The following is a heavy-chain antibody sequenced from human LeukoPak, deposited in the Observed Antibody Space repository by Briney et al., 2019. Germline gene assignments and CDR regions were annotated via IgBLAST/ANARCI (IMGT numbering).Heavy chain of an antibody. V-gene: IGHV1-3*01. CDR3: ADLEYQLPGGP. Sequence: WMGWINAGNGNTKYSQKFQGRVTITRDTSASTAYMELSSLRSEDTAVYYCADLEYQLPGGPWGQGTLVTVSS. J-gene: IGHJ5*02. D-gene: IGHD2-2*01. CDR2: INAGNGNT.